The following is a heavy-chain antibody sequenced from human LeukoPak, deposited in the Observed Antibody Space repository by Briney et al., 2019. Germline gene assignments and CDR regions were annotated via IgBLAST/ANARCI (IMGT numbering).Heavy chain of an antibody. CDR2: ISDTGFII. D-gene: IGHD2-2*01. CDR1: GFTFSDHY. J-gene: IGHJ4*02. CDR3: ARSRIPAYSFYDY. Sequence: GGSLRLSCAASGFTFSDHYMSWIRQAPGKGLEWVSYISDTGFIIYYADSVKRRFTISRDNAKDSLYLQMNSLRAEDTAVYYCARSRIPAYSFYDYWGQGSLVTVSS. V-gene: IGHV3-11*04.